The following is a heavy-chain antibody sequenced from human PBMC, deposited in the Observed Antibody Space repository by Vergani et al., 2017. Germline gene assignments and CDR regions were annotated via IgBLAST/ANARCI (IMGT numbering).Heavy chain of an antibody. CDR2: IYYTGSA. V-gene: IGHV4-39*01. CDR1: GGSISSSSHF. J-gene: IGHJ5*02. D-gene: IGHD3/OR15-3a*01. Sequence: QLQLHKSGPGLVKPSETLSLTCTLSGGSISSSSHFWGWLRQTPGKGLEWIGSIYYTGSAYYNPSLNGRVTIFVDKSKNLLSLRLNSVTAADTAVYYCARGETRTDWFDPWGQGTLVTVSS. CDR3: ARGETRTDWFDP.